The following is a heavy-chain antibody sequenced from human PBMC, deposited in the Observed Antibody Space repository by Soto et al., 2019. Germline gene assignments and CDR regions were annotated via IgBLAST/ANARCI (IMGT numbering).Heavy chain of an antibody. CDR2: IYYSVST. D-gene: IGHD6-6*01. J-gene: IGHJ4*02. CDR1: GGSISSYY. V-gene: IGHV4-59*01. Sequence: TSETLSLTCTVSGGSISSYYWSWIRQPPGKGLECIGFIYYSVSTNYNPSLKSRVTISVDTSKNQFSLKLSSVTAADTAVYYCARGRGIAARPFLVFSPIYFDYWGQGTLVTVSS. CDR3: ARGRGIAARPFLVFSPIYFDY.